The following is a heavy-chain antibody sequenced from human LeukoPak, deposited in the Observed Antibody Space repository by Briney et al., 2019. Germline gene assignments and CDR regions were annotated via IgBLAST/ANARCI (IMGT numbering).Heavy chain of an antibody. CDR1: GFTFEAYA. V-gene: IGHV3-9*01. Sequence: GGSLRLSCAASGFTFEAYAMHWVRQAPGKGLEWVSGISWNSGSIGYADSVKGRFTISRDNAKNSLNLQMNSLRAEDTALYYCARTPSGDSSGYYTDSLNIWGQGTMVTVSS. CDR2: ISWNSGSI. J-gene: IGHJ3*02. D-gene: IGHD3-22*01. CDR3: ARTPSGDSSGYYTDSLNI.